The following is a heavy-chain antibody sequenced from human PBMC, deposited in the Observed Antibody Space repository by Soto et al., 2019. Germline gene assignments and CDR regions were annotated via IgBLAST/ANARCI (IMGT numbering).Heavy chain of an antibody. V-gene: IGHV3-30*18. J-gene: IGHJ5*02. Sequence: QVQLVESGGGVVQPGRSLRLSCAASGFTFSSYGMHWVRQAPGKGLEWVAVISYDGSNKYYADSVKGRFTISRDNSKNTLYLQMNSLRAEDTAVYYCAKAAFDPWGQGTLVTVSS. CDR2: ISYDGSNK. CDR1: GFTFSSYG. CDR3: AKAAFDP.